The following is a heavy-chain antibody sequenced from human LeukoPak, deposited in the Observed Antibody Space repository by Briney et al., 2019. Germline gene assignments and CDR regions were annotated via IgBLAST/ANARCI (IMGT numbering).Heavy chain of an antibody. J-gene: IGHJ4*02. D-gene: IGHD3-22*01. CDR2: IYYSGST. Sequence: KPSQTLSLTCTVSGGSISSGGYYWSWLRQHPGKGLEWIGYIYYSGSTYYNPSLKSRVTISVDTSKNQFSLKLSSVTAADTAVYYCARVYYDSSGYSALLFDYWGQGTLVTVSS. V-gene: IGHV4-31*03. CDR1: GGSISSGGYY. CDR3: ARVYYDSSGYSALLFDY.